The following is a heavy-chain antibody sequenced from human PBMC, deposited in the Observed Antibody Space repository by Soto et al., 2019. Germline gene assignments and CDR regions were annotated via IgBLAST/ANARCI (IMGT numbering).Heavy chain of an antibody. J-gene: IGHJ4*02. CDR2: IDYSGTI. V-gene: IGHV4-39*01. CDR3: ARHVHNQGYEYYFDS. CDR1: GGSISSTSYA. D-gene: IGHD3-3*01. Sequence: QLQLQESGPGLVKPSETLSLTCNASGGSISSTSYAWGWIRQSPGKGLEWIGTIDYSGTIYYNPSITSRITISGDTSKNQISLKLSSVTAADTAVYYCARHVHNQGYEYYFDSWGQGTLVTVSS.